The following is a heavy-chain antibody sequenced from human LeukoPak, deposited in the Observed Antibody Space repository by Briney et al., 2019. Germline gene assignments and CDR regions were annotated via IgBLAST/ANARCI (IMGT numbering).Heavy chain of an antibody. J-gene: IGHJ4*02. CDR3: AKDVRGGSGTSLDH. V-gene: IGHV3-30*18. CDR2: ISYDGSNK. D-gene: IGHD3-10*01. Sequence: HPGGSLRLSCAASGFTFSSYGMHWVRQAPGKGLEWVAVISYDGSNKYYADSVKGRFTISRDNSKNTLYLQMNSLRAEDTAVYYCAKDVRGGSGTSLDHWGQGTLVTVSS. CDR1: GFTFSSYG.